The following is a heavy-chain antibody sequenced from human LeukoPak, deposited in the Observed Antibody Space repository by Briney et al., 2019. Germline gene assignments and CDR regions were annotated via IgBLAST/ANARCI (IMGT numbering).Heavy chain of an antibody. Sequence: GGSLRLSCAASGFTFSSYWMSWVRQAPGKGLEWVSGISGSGGSTYHADSVKGRITISRDNSKNTLYLQMNSLRVEDTAVYYGAKATPYSSGWYFDSWGQGTLVTVSS. CDR3: AKATPYSSGWYFDS. CDR1: GFTFSSYW. J-gene: IGHJ4*02. D-gene: IGHD6-19*01. CDR2: ISGSGGST. V-gene: IGHV3-23*01.